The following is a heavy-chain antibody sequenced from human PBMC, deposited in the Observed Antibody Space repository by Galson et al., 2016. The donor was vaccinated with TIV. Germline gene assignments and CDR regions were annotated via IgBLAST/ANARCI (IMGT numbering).Heavy chain of an antibody. CDR2: INAGNGNT. CDR3: ARPPYCGGDCYKYDS. V-gene: IGHV1-3*01. Sequence: CKASGYTFTHHPIHWVRQAPGHRLEWMGWINAGNGNTKYSQKFQGRVTITRDTSATTVYMDLSSLTSEDTAVYYCARPPYCGGDCYKYDSWGQGTLVTVSS. CDR1: GYTFTHHP. J-gene: IGHJ4*02. D-gene: IGHD2-21*01.